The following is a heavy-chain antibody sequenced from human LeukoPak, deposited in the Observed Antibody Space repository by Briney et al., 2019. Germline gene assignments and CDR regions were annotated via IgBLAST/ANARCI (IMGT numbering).Heavy chain of an antibody. CDR1: GLTFSGSA. CDR3: ARDYLSGFDY. Sequence: PGGSLRLSCAAFGLTFSGSAMHWVRQASGKGLEWVSYISSSSSTIYYAGSVKGRFTISRDNAKNSLYLQMNSLRDEDTAVYYCARDYLSGFDYWGQGTLVTVSS. CDR2: ISSSSSTI. D-gene: IGHD3-16*02. J-gene: IGHJ4*02. V-gene: IGHV3-48*02.